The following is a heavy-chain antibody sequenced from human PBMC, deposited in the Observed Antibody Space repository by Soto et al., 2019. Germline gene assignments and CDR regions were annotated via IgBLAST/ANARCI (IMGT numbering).Heavy chain of an antibody. Sequence: SVKVSCKASGGTFSSYAISWVRQAPGQGLEWMGGIIPIFGTANYAQKFQGRVTITADKSTSTAYMELSSLRSEDTAVYYCARDLLVDTAMVRDYWGQGTLVTVSS. CDR2: IIPIFGTA. D-gene: IGHD5-18*01. J-gene: IGHJ4*02. V-gene: IGHV1-69*06. CDR3: ARDLLVDTAMVRDY. CDR1: GGTFSSYA.